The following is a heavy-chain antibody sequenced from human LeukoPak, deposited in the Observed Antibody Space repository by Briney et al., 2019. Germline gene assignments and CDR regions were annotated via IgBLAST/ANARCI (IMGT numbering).Heavy chain of an antibody. CDR3: TTGEHQHYYYYYMDV. CDR1: GFTFSNAW. V-gene: IGHV3-15*01. J-gene: IGHJ6*03. Sequence: GGSLRLSCAASGFTFSNAWMSWVRQAPGKGLEWVGRIKSKTDGGTTDYAAPVKGRFTISRDDSKNTLYLQMNSLKTEDTAVYYCTTGEHQHYYYYYMDVWGKGTTVTVSS. D-gene: IGHD1-26*01. CDR2: IKSKTDGGTT.